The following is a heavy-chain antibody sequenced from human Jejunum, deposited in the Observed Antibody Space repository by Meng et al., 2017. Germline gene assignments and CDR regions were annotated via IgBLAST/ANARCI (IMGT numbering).Heavy chain of an antibody. J-gene: IGHJ4*02. Sequence: SEPLSLTCTVSGASISDHYWSWIRQLPGKGLEWIGDMYFTGTTNYNPSLKSRVTMSVDTSMNQSSLRLTSVTAADTAVYYCARVADSSAPFDYWGQGTLVTVSS. CDR2: MYFTGTT. CDR3: ARVADSSAPFDY. V-gene: IGHV4-59*11. D-gene: IGHD2-15*01. CDR1: GASISDHY.